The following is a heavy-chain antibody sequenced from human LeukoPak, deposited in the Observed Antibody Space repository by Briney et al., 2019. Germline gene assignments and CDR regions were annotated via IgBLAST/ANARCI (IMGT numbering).Heavy chain of an antibody. J-gene: IGHJ3*02. CDR2: IYTSGST. Sequence: PSQTLSLTCTVSGGSISSGSYYWSWIRQPAGKGLEWIGRIYTSGSTNYNPSLKSRVTISVDTSKNHFSLKLSSVTAADTAVYYCARDMVRGVISAFDIWGQGTMVTVSS. CDR1: GGSISSGSYY. V-gene: IGHV4-61*02. CDR3: ARDMVRGVISAFDI. D-gene: IGHD3-10*01.